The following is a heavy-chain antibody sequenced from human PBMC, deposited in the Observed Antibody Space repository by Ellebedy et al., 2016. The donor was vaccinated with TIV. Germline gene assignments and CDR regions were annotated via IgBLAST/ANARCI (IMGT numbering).Heavy chain of an antibody. CDR2: IQTTGST. Sequence: SETLSLTCTVSGDSVSVDSINTYWTWIRQPAGKGLEWIGRIQTTGSTNYKSSLTSRVTMSLDTSKNQFSLKLNSVTAADTAVYYSARVLRASGSFWFDPWGQGILVTVFS. J-gene: IGHJ5*02. CDR1: GDSVSVDSINTY. V-gene: IGHV4-4*07. CDR3: ARVLRASGSFWFDP. D-gene: IGHD3-10*01.